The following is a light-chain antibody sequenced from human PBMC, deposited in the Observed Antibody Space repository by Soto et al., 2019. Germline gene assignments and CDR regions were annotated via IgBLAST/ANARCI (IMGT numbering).Light chain of an antibody. CDR2: ATS. Sequence: EIVLTQSPATLSLSPGERATLSCRASQSIASYVAWYHQRPGQAPRLLIYATSNRATGVPVRFSGSGSGTEFTMTISSLETEDSGVYYCQQRNDWPRNTCGKGTRLEIK. J-gene: IGKJ5*01. V-gene: IGKV3-11*01. CDR3: QQRNDWPRNT. CDR1: QSIASY.